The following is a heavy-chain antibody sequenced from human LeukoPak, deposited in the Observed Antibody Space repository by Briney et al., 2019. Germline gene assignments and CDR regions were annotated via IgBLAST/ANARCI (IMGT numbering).Heavy chain of an antibody. CDR3: ARLIYSSSWYGPYFDY. J-gene: IGHJ4*02. CDR1: GYTFTSYW. Sequence: GESLKISCKGSGYTFTSYWIGWVRQMPGKGLEWMGIIYPGDSDTRHSPSFQGQVTISADKSISTAYLQWSSLKASDTAMYYCARLIYSSSWYGPYFDYWGQGTLVTVSS. D-gene: IGHD6-13*01. CDR2: IYPGDSDT. V-gene: IGHV5-51*01.